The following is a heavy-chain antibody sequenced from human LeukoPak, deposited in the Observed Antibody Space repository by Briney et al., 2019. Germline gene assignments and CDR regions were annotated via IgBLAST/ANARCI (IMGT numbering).Heavy chain of an antibody. J-gene: IGHJ3*02. D-gene: IGHD5/OR15-5a*01. V-gene: IGHV3-9*01. CDR3: VRDHHRRLYDSQARDTFDI. Sequence: GGSLRLSCAASGFTFDDYAMHWVRQAPGKGLEWVSSISWNSGNIDYADSVRGRFTISRDNAKNSLYLQMNSLRAEDTAVYYCVRDHHRRLYDSQARDTFDIWGRGTMVTVSS. CDR1: GFTFDDYA. CDR2: ISWNSGNI.